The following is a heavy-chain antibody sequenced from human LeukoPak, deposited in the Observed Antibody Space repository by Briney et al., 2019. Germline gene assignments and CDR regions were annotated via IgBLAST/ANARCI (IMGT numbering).Heavy chain of an antibody. CDR3: ARAPTGYSYGSFGPYYFDY. CDR2: ISSSSSYI. CDR1: GFTFSSYS. J-gene: IGHJ4*02. V-gene: IGHV3-21*01. Sequence: GGSLRLSCAASGFTFSSYSMNWVRQAPGKGLEWVSSISSSSSYIYYADSVKGRFTISRDNAKNSLYLQMNSLRAGDTAVYYCARAPTGYSYGSFGPYYFDYWGQGTLVTVSS. D-gene: IGHD5-18*01.